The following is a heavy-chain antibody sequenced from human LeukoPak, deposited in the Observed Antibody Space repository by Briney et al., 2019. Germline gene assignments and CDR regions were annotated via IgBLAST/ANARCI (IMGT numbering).Heavy chain of an antibody. J-gene: IGHJ4*02. CDR2: ISWNSGSI. CDR1: GFTFDDYA. Sequence: GGSLRLSCAASGFTFDDYAMHWVRQAPGKGLEWVSGISWNSGSIGYADSVKGRFTISRDNAKNSLYLQMNSLRAEDAALYYCAKDVHYYAPSYFDYWGQGTLVTVSS. V-gene: IGHV3-9*01. CDR3: AKDVHYYAPSYFDY. D-gene: IGHD3-10*01.